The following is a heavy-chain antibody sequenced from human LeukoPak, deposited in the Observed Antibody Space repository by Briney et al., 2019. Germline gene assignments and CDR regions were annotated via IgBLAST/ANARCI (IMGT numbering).Heavy chain of an antibody. CDR1: GGSFSGYY. D-gene: IGHD2-2*01. Sequence: SETLSLTCAVDGGSFSGYYWSWIRQVPGKGLEWIGEINQSGRTNYNPFFKSRVAISVDTSKNQISLKLSFVTATDTAMYFCARGWFGFWHISYADDNAFDIWGQGTMVIVSS. CDR3: ARGWFGFWHISYADDNAFDI. V-gene: IGHV4-34*01. CDR2: INQSGRT. J-gene: IGHJ3*02.